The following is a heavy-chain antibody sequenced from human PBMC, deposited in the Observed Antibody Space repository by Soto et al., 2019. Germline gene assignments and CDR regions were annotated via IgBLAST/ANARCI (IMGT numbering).Heavy chain of an antibody. V-gene: IGHV3-48*02. CDR3: AGGEYSYGSRFDY. CDR1: GFTFSSYS. Sequence: EVQLVESGGGLVQPGGSLRLSCAASGFTFSSYSMNWVRQAPGKGLEWVSYISSSSGTIYYADSVKGRFTISRDNAKNSRYLQVHGLSDNEPAICYCAGGEYSYGSRFDYCGQGPLVTVCS. CDR2: ISSSSGTI. D-gene: IGHD5-18*01. J-gene: IGHJ4*02.